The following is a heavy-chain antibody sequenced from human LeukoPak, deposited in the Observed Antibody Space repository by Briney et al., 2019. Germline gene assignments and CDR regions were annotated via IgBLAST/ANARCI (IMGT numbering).Heavy chain of an antibody. Sequence: SETLSLTCAVSGGSISSGGYSWSWIRQPPGKGLEWIGYIYHSGSTYYNPSLKSRVTISVDTSKNQFSLKLSSVTAADTAVYYCAREYEMATDYWGQGTLVTVSS. D-gene: IGHD5-24*01. CDR2: IYHSGST. V-gene: IGHV4-30-2*01. J-gene: IGHJ4*02. CDR3: AREYEMATDY. CDR1: GGSISSGGYS.